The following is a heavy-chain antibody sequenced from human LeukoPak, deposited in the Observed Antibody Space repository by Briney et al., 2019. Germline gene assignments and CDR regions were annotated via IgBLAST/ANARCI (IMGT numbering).Heavy chain of an antibody. CDR1: GGSISSGGYY. CDR3: ARARGPTMIVVGYYFDY. V-gene: IGHV4-30-2*01. Sequence: PSETLSLTCTVSGGSISSGGYYWSWIRQPPGKGLEWIGYIYHSGSTYYNPSLKSRVTISVDRFKNQFSLKLSSVTAADTAVYYCARARGPTMIVVGYYFDYWGQGTLVTVSS. CDR2: IYHSGST. D-gene: IGHD3-22*01. J-gene: IGHJ4*02.